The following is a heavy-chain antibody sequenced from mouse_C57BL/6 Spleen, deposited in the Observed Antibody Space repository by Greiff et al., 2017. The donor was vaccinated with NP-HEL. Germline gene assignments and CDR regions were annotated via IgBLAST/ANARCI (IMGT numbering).Heavy chain of an antibody. V-gene: IGHV1-81*01. Sequence: QVQLQQSGAELARPGASVKLSCKASGYTFTSYGISWVKQSTGQGLEWIGEIYPRNGNTYYNEKFKGKATLTADKSSSTAYMELRSLTSEDSAVYFCARPTTVVAGDYFDYWGQGTTLTVSS. CDR1: GYTFTSYG. CDR2: IYPRNGNT. D-gene: IGHD1-1*01. J-gene: IGHJ2*01. CDR3: ARPTTVVAGDYFDY.